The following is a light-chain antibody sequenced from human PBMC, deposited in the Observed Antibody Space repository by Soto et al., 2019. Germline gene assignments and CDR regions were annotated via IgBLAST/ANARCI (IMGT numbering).Light chain of an antibody. CDR2: RSD. Sequence: QTVVTQPPSTSGTPGQRVTISCSGSSSNIGSNHVYWYQQFPGMAPKLLMYRSDQRPTGVPDRFSGSKSGTSASLAISGLRSDDEADYYFSARDDSLSGVVFGGGTKLTVL. J-gene: IGLJ2*01. CDR3: SARDDSLSGVV. CDR1: SSNIGSNH. V-gene: IGLV1-47*01.